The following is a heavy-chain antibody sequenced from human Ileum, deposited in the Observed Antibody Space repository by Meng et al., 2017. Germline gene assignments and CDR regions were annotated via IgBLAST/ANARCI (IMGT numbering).Heavy chain of an antibody. Sequence: VQVQASAPGLVRPSGTLSLTCAVSIGSISSNTYWSWVRQPPGKGLEWIGQISHSGSAYYNPSLKSRVTMSVDKSKSQFSLMLTSVTAADTAIYYCARHGGYSQDFWGQGTLVTVSS. D-gene: IGHD4-23*01. CDR1: IGSISSNTY. J-gene: IGHJ4*02. CDR2: ISHSGSA. V-gene: IGHV4-4*02. CDR3: ARHGGYSQDF.